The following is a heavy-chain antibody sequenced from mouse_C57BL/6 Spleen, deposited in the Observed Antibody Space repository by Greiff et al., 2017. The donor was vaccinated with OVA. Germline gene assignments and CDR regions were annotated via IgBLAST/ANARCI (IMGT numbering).Heavy chain of an antibody. CDR2: IYPGSGST. CDR1: GYTFTSYW. V-gene: IGHV1-55*01. D-gene: IGHD1-1*01. Sequence: QVQLQQPGAELVKPGASVKMSCKASGYTFTSYWITWVKQRPGQGLEWIGDIYPGSGSTNYNEKFKSKATLTVDTSASTAYMQLSSLTSEDSAVYYCARNYYYGSSGYFDVWGTGTTVTVSS. J-gene: IGHJ1*03. CDR3: ARNYYYGSSGYFDV.